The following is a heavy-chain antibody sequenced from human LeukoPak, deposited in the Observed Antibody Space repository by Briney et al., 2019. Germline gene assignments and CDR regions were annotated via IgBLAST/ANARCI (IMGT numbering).Heavy chain of an antibody. CDR3: ARDPNAYSSSWYGSWDYYYGMDV. D-gene: IGHD6-13*01. Sequence: ASVKVSCKASGYTFTSYGISWVRQAPGHGLEWMGWISAYNGNTNYAQKLQGRVTMTTDTSTSTAYMELRSLRSDDTAVYYCARDPNAYSSSWYGSWDYYYGMDVWGQGTTVTVSS. J-gene: IGHJ6*02. CDR1: GYTFTSYG. V-gene: IGHV1-18*01. CDR2: ISAYNGNT.